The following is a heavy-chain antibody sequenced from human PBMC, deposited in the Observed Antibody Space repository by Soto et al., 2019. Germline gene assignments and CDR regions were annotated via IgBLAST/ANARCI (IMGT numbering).Heavy chain of an antibody. CDR1: GCSISSSSYY. J-gene: IGHJ4*02. V-gene: IGHV4-39*07. CDR3: ARLPGYDLDY. CDR2: IYYSGST. D-gene: IGHD5-12*01. Sequence: SETLSLTCTVSGCSISSSSYYWCWILQPPGKGLEWIGSIYYSGSTYYNPSLKSRVTISVDTSKNQFSLKLSSVTAADTAVYYCARLPGYDLDYWGQGTQVIVAS.